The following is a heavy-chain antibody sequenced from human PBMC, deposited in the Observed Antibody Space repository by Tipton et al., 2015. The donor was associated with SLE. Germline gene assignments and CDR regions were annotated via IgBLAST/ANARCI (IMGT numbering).Heavy chain of an antibody. CDR2: IYYSGST. J-gene: IGHJ4*02. CDR1: GGSISSSSYY. CDR3: ARFPSTYQRLVRGGYFDY. Sequence: TLSLTCTVSGGSISSSSYYWGWIRQPPGKGLEWIGSIYYSGSTYYNPSLKSRVTISVDTSKNQFSLKLSSVTAADTAVYYCARFPSTYQRLVRGGYFDYWGQGTLVTVSS. V-gene: IGHV4-39*07. D-gene: IGHD6-13*01.